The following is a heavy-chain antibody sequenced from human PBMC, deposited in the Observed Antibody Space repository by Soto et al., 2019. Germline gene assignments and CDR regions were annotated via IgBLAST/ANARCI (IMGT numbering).Heavy chain of an antibody. Sequence: QVQLVESGGGVVQPGRSLRLSCAASGFTFSSYAMHWVRQAPGKGLEWVAVISYDGSNKYYADSVKGRFTISRDNSKNTLYLQMNSLRAEDTAVYYCARDDIVVVPAARYVAGKNYYYGMDVW. V-gene: IGHV3-30-3*01. J-gene: IGHJ6*01. CDR1: GFTFSSYA. D-gene: IGHD2-2*01. CDR3: ARDDIVVVPAARYVAGKNYYYGMDV. CDR2: ISYDGSNK.